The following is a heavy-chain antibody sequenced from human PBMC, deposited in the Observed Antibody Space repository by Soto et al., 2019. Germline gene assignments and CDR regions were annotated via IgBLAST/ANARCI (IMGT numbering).Heavy chain of an antibody. CDR1: GFTFGSYW. CDR3: SRETLWFGESLKS. V-gene: IGHV3-74*01. D-gene: IGHD3-10*01. CDR2: INGDGSIT. J-gene: IGHJ4*01. Sequence: EVQLVEPGGGSAQTGGSLRISCAASGFTFGSYWMDWVRQAPGKGLVWVSRINGDGSITTYADSVKGRFTISRDRVGNTLYLQMNNLRADDTAVYYCSRETLWFGESLKSGGRGTLVTVSS.